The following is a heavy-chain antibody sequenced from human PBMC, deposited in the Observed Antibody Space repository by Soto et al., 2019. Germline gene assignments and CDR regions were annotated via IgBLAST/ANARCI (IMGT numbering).Heavy chain of an antibody. Sequence: QVQLVQCGAEVKKPGASVKVSCKASGYTFTSFGISWVRQAPGQGLEWMGWISAYNGNTNYAENLQGRVTMTTDTSTSTAYMALRSLRSDDTAVYYCARDHRGGTDAFDIWGQGTMVTVSS. CDR3: ARDHRGGTDAFDI. J-gene: IGHJ3*02. CDR2: ISAYNGNT. CDR1: GYTFTSFG. V-gene: IGHV1-18*01. D-gene: IGHD2-15*01.